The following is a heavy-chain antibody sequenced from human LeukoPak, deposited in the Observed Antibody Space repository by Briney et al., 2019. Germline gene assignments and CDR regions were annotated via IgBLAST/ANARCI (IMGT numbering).Heavy chain of an antibody. CDR3: AREGEYGHGPFDY. CDR1: GATFSSYA. V-gene: IGHV1-69*13. J-gene: IGHJ4*02. D-gene: IGHD3-16*01. Sequence: GASVKVSCKASGATFSSYAISWVRQAPGQGLEWMGGIIPIFGTANYAQKFQGRVTITADESTSTAYMELSSLRSEDTAVYYCAREGEYGHGPFDYWGQGTLVTVSS. CDR2: IIPIFGTA.